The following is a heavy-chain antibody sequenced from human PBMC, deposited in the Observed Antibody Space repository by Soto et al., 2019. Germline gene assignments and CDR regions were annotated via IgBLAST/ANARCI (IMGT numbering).Heavy chain of an antibody. Sequence: QVQLQESGPGLVKPSQTLSLACTVSGGSVGSGEYYYSWIRQPPGKGLEWIGYIYYSGITNYTPSLKGRVTMSLHRSNNQVSLKLSSVTAADTAVYFCARDVAHGYTENVWGQGTMVTVSS. CDR3: ARDVAHGYTENV. D-gene: IGHD5-18*01. CDR2: IYYSGIT. CDR1: GGSVGSGEYY. V-gene: IGHV4-30-4*01. J-gene: IGHJ3*01.